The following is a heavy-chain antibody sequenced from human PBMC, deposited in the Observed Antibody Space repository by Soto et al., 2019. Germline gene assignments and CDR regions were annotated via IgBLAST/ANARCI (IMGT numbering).Heavy chain of an antibody. CDR1: GYTFTSYG. Sequence: QVQLVQSGAEVKKPGASVKVSCKASGYTFTSYGISWVRQAPGQGLEWMGWISAYNGNTNYEQKLQGRVTMTTDTSTSTAYMELRSLRYDDTAVYYCAREGVYGYYYDSSGSIYYYGMDVWGQGTTVTVSS. D-gene: IGHD3-22*01. J-gene: IGHJ6*02. V-gene: IGHV1-18*01. CDR3: AREGVYGYYYDSSGSIYYYGMDV. CDR2: ISAYNGNT.